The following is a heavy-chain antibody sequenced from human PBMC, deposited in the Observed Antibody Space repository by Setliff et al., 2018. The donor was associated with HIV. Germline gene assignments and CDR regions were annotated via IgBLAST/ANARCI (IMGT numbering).Heavy chain of an antibody. V-gene: IGHV4-4*07. CDR1: GDSMSPYY. CDR3: ARHSDFWSEDAFDI. Sequence: SETLSLTCSVFGDSMSPYYWSWIRQSASKGLEWIGRIYPSGGTIYNPSLRSRVTLSVDTSQNQFSLRLTSVTAADTAIYYCARHSDFWSEDAFDIWGQGTMVTVS. D-gene: IGHD3-3*01. CDR2: IYPSGGT. J-gene: IGHJ3*02.